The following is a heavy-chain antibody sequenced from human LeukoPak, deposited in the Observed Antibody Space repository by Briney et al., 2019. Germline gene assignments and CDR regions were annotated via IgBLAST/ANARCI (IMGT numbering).Heavy chain of an antibody. Sequence: GGSLRLSCVASGFSFSNSAINWVRQAPGKGLEWVSAISSGGGTIFYADSVKGRFAISRDNSKSTLYLQMTSLRAEDTAVYYCAKTYVDTTFFDSWGQGTRVTVS. D-gene: IGHD5-18*01. V-gene: IGHV3-23*01. CDR2: ISSGGGTI. J-gene: IGHJ4*02. CDR1: GFSFSNSA. CDR3: AKTYVDTTFFDS.